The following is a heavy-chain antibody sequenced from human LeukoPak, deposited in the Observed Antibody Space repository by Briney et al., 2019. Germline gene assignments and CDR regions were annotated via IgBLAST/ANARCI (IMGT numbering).Heavy chain of an antibody. CDR3: ARYGKYYYDSSGYYRYPDAFDI. CDR1: GFTFGDYA. Sequence: GGSLRLSCTASGFTFGDYAMSWVRQAPGKGLEWVGFIRSRAYGGTTEYAASVKGRFTISRDNAKNSLYLQMNSLRAEDTAVYYCARYGKYYYDSSGYYRYPDAFDIWGQGTMVTVSS. D-gene: IGHD3-22*01. CDR2: IRSRAYGGTT. J-gene: IGHJ3*02. V-gene: IGHV3-49*04.